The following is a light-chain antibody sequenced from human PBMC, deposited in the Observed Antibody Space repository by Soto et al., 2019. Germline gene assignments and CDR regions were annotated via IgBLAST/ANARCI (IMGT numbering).Light chain of an antibody. V-gene: IGLV1-44*01. J-gene: IGLJ2*01. Sequence: QSVLTQPPSASGTPGQRVTISCSGSSSNIGTNTVIWYQQLPGAAPKLLSYSDNQRPSGVPDRFSGSKSVNSASLAISGLQSEDEADYYCAALDVSLVVFGGGTKLTVL. CDR1: SSNIGTNT. CDR3: AALDVSLVV. CDR2: SDN.